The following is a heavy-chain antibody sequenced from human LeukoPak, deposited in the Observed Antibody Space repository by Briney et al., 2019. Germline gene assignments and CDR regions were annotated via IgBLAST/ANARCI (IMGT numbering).Heavy chain of an antibody. J-gene: IGHJ2*01. D-gene: IGHD3-16*01. CDR1: GGSISNYY. V-gene: IGHV4-59*03. Sequence: PSETLSLTCTVSGGSISNYYWSWIRQPPGKGLVWIGYVYYSGSTDYNPSLKSRVTISIDTSKKQFSLKLRSVTAADTAVYYCAILGFGEADLWGRGTLVTVSS. CDR2: VYYSGST. CDR3: AILGFGEADL.